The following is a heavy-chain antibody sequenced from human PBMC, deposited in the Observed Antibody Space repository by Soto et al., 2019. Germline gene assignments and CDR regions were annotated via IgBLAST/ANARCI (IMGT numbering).Heavy chain of an antibody. D-gene: IGHD2-21*02. CDR3: AKDPRVVTAMFYYCYYGMDV. CDR2: ISYDGSNK. Sequence: TGGSLRLSCAASGFTFSSYGMHWVRQAPGKGLEWVAVISYDGSNKYYADSVKGRFTISRDNSKNTLYLQMNSLRAEDTAVYYCAKDPRVVTAMFYYCYYGMDVWGQGTTVTVSS. V-gene: IGHV3-30*18. J-gene: IGHJ6*02. CDR1: GFTFSSYG.